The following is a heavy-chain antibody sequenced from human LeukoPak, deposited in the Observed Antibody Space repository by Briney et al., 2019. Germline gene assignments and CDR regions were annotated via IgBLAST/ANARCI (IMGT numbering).Heavy chain of an antibody. J-gene: IGHJ4*02. V-gene: IGHV3-7*01. CDR2: IEQDGSEK. Sequence: GGSLRLSCAASGFTLSGYWMSWVRQAPGKGLEWVANIEQDGSEKYYVDSVKGRFTISRDNPKNSLYLQMNSLRAEDTAVYYCARDHGGYGGEVDWGQGTLVTVSS. D-gene: IGHD4/OR15-4a*01. CDR3: ARDHGGYGGEVD. CDR1: GFTLSGYW.